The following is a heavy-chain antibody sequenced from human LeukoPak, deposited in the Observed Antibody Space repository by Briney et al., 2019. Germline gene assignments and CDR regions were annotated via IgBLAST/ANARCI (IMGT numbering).Heavy chain of an antibody. CDR1: GYSFTSYW. CDR3: ARRTPNYNYDY. CDR2: IYPGDPDT. D-gene: IGHD3-10*01. V-gene: IGHV5-51*01. Sequence: GESLKISCKGSGYSFTSYWIGWVRQMPGKGLEWMGIIYPGDPDTRYSPSFQGQVTISADKSIGTAYLQWSSLKASDTAMYYCARRTPNYNYDYWGQGTLVTVSS. J-gene: IGHJ4*02.